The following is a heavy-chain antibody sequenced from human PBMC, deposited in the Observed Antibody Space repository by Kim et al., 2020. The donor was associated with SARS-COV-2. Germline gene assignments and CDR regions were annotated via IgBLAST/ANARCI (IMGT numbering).Heavy chain of an antibody. CDR3: ARDIYVSQSFPLNS. CDR2: IDTNTGNP. V-gene: IGHV7-4-1*02. D-gene: IGHD3-10*01. CDR1: GYTFTTYA. Sequence: ASVKVSCKTSGYTFTTYAICWLRQAPGQGPEWMGWIDTNTGNPTYVQGFRGRFVFSVNTSVSTAYLEISSLKIEDTAVYYCARDIYVSQSFPLNSWGQGTLVTVSS. J-gene: IGHJ4*02.